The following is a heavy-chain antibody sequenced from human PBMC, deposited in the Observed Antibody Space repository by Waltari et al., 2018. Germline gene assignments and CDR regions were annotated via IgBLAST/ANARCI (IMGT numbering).Heavy chain of an antibody. CDR1: GFTFSSYW. J-gene: IGHJ6*02. V-gene: IGHV3-7*01. D-gene: IGHD2-15*01. CDR2: IKQDGSEK. CDR3: AVVAATNYYYGMDV. Sequence: EVQLVESGGGLVQPGGSLRLSCAASGFTFSSYWMSWVRQAPGKGLEWVANIKQDGSEKYYVDSVKGRFTSSRDNAKNSLYLQMNSLRAEDTAVYYCAVVAATNYYYGMDVWGQGTTVTVSS.